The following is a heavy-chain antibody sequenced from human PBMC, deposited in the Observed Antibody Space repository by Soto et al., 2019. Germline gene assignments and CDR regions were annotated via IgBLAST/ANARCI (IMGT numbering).Heavy chain of an antibody. Sequence: SGPTLVNPTQTLTLTCTFSGFSLSTSGVGVGWIRQPPGKAREWLGIIYWNDDKKYSPSLRSRLGITKDTFRNQVVLTMTNVDPFDTATYYCAWRRGYHWNNPAFDYWGQGALVTLSS. CDR3: AWRRGYHWNNPAFDY. CDR2: IYWNDDK. V-gene: IGHV2-5*01. CDR1: GFSLSTSGVG. J-gene: IGHJ4*02. D-gene: IGHD1-1*01.